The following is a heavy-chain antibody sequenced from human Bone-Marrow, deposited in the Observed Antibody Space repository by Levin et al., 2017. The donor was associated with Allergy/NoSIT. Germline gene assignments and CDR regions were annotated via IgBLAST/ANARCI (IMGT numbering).Heavy chain of an antibody. J-gene: IGHJ4*02. V-gene: IGHV5-51*01. CDR3: ARRADATSSLPYSGTDFDY. D-gene: IGHD4-11*01. Sequence: GESLKISCKGSGYSFVSHWIGWVRQMPGKGLEWMGIIYPAGSDIRYSPSFRGQVTISVDRSTKTAYLQWDSLKASDTGMYFCARRADATSSLPYSGTDFDYWGQGTLVIVSS. CDR1: GYSFVSHW. CDR2: IYPAGSDI.